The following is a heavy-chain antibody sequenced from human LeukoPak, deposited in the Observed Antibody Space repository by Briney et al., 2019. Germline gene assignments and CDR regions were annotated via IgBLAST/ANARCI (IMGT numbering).Heavy chain of an antibody. Sequence: APVTVSCKASGYTFTGYYMHWIRQAPGQGLEWVGFIDPNNGATNYARKFQGRVTLTRDTSISTVYMELNSLTSDDTAVYHCATDEGGWGQGTLVTVSS. J-gene: IGHJ1*01. CDR1: GYTFTGYY. D-gene: IGHD3-16*01. V-gene: IGHV1-2*02. CDR3: ATDEGG. CDR2: IDPNNGAT.